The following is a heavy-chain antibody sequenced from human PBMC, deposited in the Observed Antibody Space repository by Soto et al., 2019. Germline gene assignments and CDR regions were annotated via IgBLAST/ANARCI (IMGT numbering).Heavy chain of an antibody. J-gene: IGHJ2*01. V-gene: IGHV4-39*01. CDR2: IYYSGST. Sequence: QLQLQESGPGLVKPSETLSLTCTVSGGSISSSSYYWGWIRQPPGKGLEWIGSIYYSGSTYYNPSLKSRVTISVDTSKNQFSLKLSSVTAADTAVYYCARPPEAEWYFDLWGRGTLVTVSS. CDR3: ARPPEAEWYFDL. CDR1: GGSISSSSYY.